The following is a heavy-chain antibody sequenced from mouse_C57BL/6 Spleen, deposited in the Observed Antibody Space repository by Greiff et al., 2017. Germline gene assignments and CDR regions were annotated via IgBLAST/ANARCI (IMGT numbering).Heavy chain of an antibody. J-gene: IGHJ1*03. CDR3: ASSPITTVDGWYFDV. CDR2: IDPNSGGT. CDR1: GYTFTSYW. V-gene: IGHV1-62-3*01. D-gene: IGHD1-1*01. Sequence: QVQLQQPGAELVKPGASVKLSSKASGYTFTSYWMHWVKPRPGRGLEWIGRIDPNSGGTKYNEKFKSKATLTVDKPSSTAYMQLSSLTSEDSAVYYCASSPITTVDGWYFDVWGTGTTVTVSS.